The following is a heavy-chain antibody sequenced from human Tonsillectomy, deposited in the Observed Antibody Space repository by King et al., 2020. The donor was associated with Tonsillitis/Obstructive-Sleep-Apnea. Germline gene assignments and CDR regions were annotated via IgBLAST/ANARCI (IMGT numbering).Heavy chain of an antibody. V-gene: IGHV4-34*01. CDR2: INHSGNT. J-gene: IGHJ4*02. CDR3: AQSPAADVDY. Sequence: VQLPQWGAGLLKPSETLSLTCAVYGGSFSGYYWSWIRQPPGKGLEWIGEINHSGNTNYKPSLKSRVTISVDTSKNQFSLKVSSVTAADTAVYYCAQSPAADVDYWGQGDLVTVSS. D-gene: IGHD2-15*01. CDR1: GGSFSGYY.